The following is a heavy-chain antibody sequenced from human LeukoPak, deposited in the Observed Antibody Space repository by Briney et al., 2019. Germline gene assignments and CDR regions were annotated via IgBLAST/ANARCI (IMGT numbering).Heavy chain of an antibody. CDR3: AKDSSYYYGSGSYYTDY. D-gene: IGHD3-10*01. J-gene: IGHJ4*02. CDR2: ISGSGGST. Sequence: PGGSLRLSCAVSGFTFSSYAMSWVRQAPGKGLEWVSAISGSGGSTYYADSVKGRFTISRDNSKNTLYLQMNSLRAEDTAVYYCAKDSSYYYGSGSYYTDYWGQGTLVTVSS. CDR1: GFTFSSYA. V-gene: IGHV3-23*01.